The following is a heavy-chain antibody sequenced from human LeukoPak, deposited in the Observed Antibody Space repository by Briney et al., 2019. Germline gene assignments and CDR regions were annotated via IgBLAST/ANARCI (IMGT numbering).Heavy chain of an antibody. V-gene: IGHV1-69*06. CDR2: IIPIFDAV. J-gene: IGHJ4*02. CDR3: ARIPYSGYEYRGFAY. D-gene: IGHD5-12*01. Sequence: SVKVSCKASGGSFSNFAVTWVRQAPGRGLEWMGGIIPIFDAVDYAQKFQGRVTITADKSTSTAYMEMSSLRSEDTAMYYCARIPYSGYEYRGFAYWGQGTLVTVSS. CDR1: GGSFSNFA.